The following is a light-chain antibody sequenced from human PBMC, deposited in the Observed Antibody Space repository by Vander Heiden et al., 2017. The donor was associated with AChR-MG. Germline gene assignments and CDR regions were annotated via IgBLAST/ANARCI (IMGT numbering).Light chain of an antibody. CDR1: KLGDKY. CDR3: QAWDSSTVV. Sequence: SYELTQPPSVSVSPGQTASITCSGDKLGDKYACWYQQKPGQSPVLGIYKDSKRPSGIPERFSGSNSGNTATLTISGTQAMDESYYYCQAWDSSTVVFGGGTKLTVL. CDR2: KDS. J-gene: IGLJ2*01. V-gene: IGLV3-1*01.